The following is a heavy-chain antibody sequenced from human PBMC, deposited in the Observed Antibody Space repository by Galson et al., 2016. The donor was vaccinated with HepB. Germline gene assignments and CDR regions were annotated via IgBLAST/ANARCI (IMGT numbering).Heavy chain of an antibody. D-gene: IGHD3-22*01. Sequence: TLSLTCTVSGGSITSGASYWTWIRQHPGKGLEWIGLIYSNGNTPYNASPKSRITISVDTSQNQFSLKLSSVTAADTAVYYCARQVYDSTGYYYPWGQGTLVTVSS. CDR3: ARQVYDSTGYYYP. V-gene: IGHV4-31*03. J-gene: IGHJ5*02. CDR1: GGSITSGASY. CDR2: IYSNGNT.